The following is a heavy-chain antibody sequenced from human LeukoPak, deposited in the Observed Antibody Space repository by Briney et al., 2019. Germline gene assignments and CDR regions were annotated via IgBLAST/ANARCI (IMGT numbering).Heavy chain of an antibody. Sequence: SETLSLTCTVSGGSISSSSYYWGWIRQPPGKGLEWIGSIYYSGSTYYNPSLKSRVTISVDTSKNQFSLKLSSVAAADTAVYYCARHKKGGYGPPLYGMDVWGQGTTVTVSS. D-gene: IGHD1-1*01. CDR2: IYYSGST. CDR1: GGSISSSSYY. J-gene: IGHJ6*02. CDR3: ARHKKGGYGPPLYGMDV. V-gene: IGHV4-39*01.